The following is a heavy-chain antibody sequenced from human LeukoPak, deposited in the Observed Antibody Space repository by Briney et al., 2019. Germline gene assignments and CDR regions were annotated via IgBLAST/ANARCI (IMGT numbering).Heavy chain of an antibody. V-gene: IGHV4-39*07. CDR1: GGSISSSSYY. CDR3: ARDPSESWFDP. CDR2: IYYSGST. Sequence: PSETLSLTCTVSGGSISSSSYYWGWIRQPPGKGLEWIGSIYYSGSTYYNPSLKSRVTISVDTSKNQFSLKLSSVTAADTAVYYCARDPSESWFDPWGQGTLVTVSS. J-gene: IGHJ5*02.